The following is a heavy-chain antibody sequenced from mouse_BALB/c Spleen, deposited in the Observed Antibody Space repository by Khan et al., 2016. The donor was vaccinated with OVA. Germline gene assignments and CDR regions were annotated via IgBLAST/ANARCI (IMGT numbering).Heavy chain of an antibody. D-gene: IGHD2-10*02. J-gene: IGHJ2*01. Sequence: VQLKESGPELEKPGASVKISCKASGYSFTGYNMNWVKQSNGKSLEWIGNIDPYYGGATYNQKFKGKATLTVDKSSSTAYMQLKSLTSEDSAVYYCARGYGNYVRYYFDYWGQGTTLTGSS. CDR3: ARGYGNYVRYYFDY. CDR1: GYSFTGYN. V-gene: IGHV1-39*01. CDR2: IDPYYGGA.